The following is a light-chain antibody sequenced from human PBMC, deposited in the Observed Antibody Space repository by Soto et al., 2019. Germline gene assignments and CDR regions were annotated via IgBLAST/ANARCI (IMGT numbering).Light chain of an antibody. J-gene: IGKJ5*01. CDR1: QSIHTS. V-gene: IGKV3-11*01. CDR2: DST. Sequence: GLTQSLATLSLTPGERATLSCRASQSIHTSLAWYQQKPGQPPRLVVYDSTLRANGVPDRFGGSRSGTEFTLTINNLEPEDFAVYYCQQRNVWPPITFGQGTRLEVK. CDR3: QQRNVWPPIT.